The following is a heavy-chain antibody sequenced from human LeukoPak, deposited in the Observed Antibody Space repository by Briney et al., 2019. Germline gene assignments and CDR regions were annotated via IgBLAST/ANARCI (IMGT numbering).Heavy chain of an antibody. J-gene: IGHJ4*02. CDR2: INPNSGGT. D-gene: IGHD2-2*02. V-gene: IGHV1-2*02. Sequence: ASVKVSCKASGYTFTGYYMHWVRQAPGQGLEWMGWINPNSGGTNYAQKFQGRVTMTRDTSISTAYMELSRLRSDNTAVYYCARDRRYCSSTSCYSFDYWGQGTLVTVSS. CDR1: GYTFTGYY. CDR3: ARDRRYCSSTSCYSFDY.